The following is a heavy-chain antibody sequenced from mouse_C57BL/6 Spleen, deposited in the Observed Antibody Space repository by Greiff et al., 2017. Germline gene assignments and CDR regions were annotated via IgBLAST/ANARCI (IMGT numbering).Heavy chain of an antibody. CDR3: ARRDGYYEGYAMDY. CDR2: IDPSDSYT. D-gene: IGHD2-3*01. CDR1: GYTFTSYW. Sequence: VQLQQPGAELVMPGASVKLSCKASGYTFTSYWMHWVKQRPGQGLEWIGEIDPSDSYTNYNQKFKGKSTLTVDKSSITAYMQLSSLTSEDSAVYYCARRDGYYEGYAMDYWGQGTSVTVSS. J-gene: IGHJ4*01. V-gene: IGHV1-69*01.